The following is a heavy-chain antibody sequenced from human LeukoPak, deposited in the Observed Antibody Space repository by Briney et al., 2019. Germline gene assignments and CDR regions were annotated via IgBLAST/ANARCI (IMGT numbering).Heavy chain of an antibody. CDR2: INHSGST. CDR1: GGSFSGYY. V-gene: IGHV4-34*01. D-gene: IGHD1-26*01. CDR3: ARDVPTSVGAKRYGAFDI. J-gene: IGHJ3*02. Sequence: SETLSLTCAVYGGSFSGYYWSWIRQPPGKGLEWIGEINHSGSTNYNPSLKSRVTISVDTSKNQFSLKLSSVTAADTAVYYCARDVPTSVGAKRYGAFDIWGQGTMVTVSS.